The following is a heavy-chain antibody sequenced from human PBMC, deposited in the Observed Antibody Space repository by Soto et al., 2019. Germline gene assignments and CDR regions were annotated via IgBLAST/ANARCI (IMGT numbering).Heavy chain of an antibody. CDR3: ARTSAAGKYYNGMDV. V-gene: IGHV5-51*01. J-gene: IGHJ6*04. CDR1: GYNFNNYW. D-gene: IGHD6-13*01. Sequence: PGESLKISCKGSGYNFNNYWIGWVRQMPGKGPEWMGIIYPGDSDTRYSPSFQGQVTISADKSISTAYLQWSSLKASDTAMYYCARTSAAGKYYNGMDVWGEGTTVTVSS. CDR2: IYPGDSDT.